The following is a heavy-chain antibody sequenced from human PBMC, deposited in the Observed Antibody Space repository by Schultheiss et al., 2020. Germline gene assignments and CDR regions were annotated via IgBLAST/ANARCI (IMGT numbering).Heavy chain of an antibody. D-gene: IGHD6-19*01. CDR2: IYYSGST. Sequence: SATLSLTCTVSGGSVSSGSYYWSWIRQPPGKGLEWIGYIYYSGSTNYNPSLKSRVTISVDTSKNQFSLKLSSVTAADTAVYYCARIPGIAVAGRDYWGQGTLVTVSS. V-gene: IGHV4-61*01. J-gene: IGHJ4*02. CDR1: GGSVSSGSYY. CDR3: ARIPGIAVAGRDY.